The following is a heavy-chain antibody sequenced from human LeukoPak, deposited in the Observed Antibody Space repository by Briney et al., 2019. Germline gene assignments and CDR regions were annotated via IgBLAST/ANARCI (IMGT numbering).Heavy chain of an antibody. D-gene: IGHD3-3*01. V-gene: IGHV4-39*07. CDR2: IYYSGST. J-gene: IGHJ4*02. Sequence: PSETLSLTCTVSGGSISSSSYYWGWIRQPPGKGLEWIGSIYYSGSTYYNPSLKSRVTISVDTSKNQFSLKLSSVTAADTAVYYCARDSISTTLDYWGQGTLVTVSS. CDR1: GGSISSSSYY. CDR3: ARDSISTTLDY.